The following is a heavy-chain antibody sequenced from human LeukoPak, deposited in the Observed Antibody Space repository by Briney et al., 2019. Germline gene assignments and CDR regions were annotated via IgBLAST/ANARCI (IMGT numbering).Heavy chain of an antibody. V-gene: IGHV4-34*01. CDR1: GGSFSGYY. Sequence: PSETLSLTCAVYGGSFSGYYWSWIRQPPGRGLEWIGEINHSGSTNYNPSLKSRVTISVDTSKNQFFLKLSSVTAADTAVYYCARGHVLLWFGESKIFDYWGQGTLVTVSS. CDR3: ARGHVLLWFGESKIFDY. D-gene: IGHD3-10*01. J-gene: IGHJ4*02. CDR2: INHSGST.